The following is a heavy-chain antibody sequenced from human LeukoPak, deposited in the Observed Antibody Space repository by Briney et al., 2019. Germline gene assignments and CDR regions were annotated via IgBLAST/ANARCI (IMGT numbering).Heavy chain of an antibody. Sequence: SLRLSCAASGFTFSDYAMHWVRQAPGKGLEWVAXISKDGSDKYYPGSVRGRFTISRDNSKNTIYLQMDSLRAEDTAIYYCARGWGSNIYASAFDVWGQGTMVTVSS. CDR1: GFTFSDYA. V-gene: IGHV3-30-3*01. J-gene: IGHJ3*01. CDR2: ISKDGSDK. D-gene: IGHD3-16*01. CDR3: ARGWGSNIYASAFDV.